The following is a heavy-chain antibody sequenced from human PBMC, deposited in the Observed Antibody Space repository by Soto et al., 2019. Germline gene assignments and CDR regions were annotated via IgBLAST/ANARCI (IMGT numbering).Heavy chain of an antibody. D-gene: IGHD4-4*01. CDR2: ISGSGGST. Sequence: EVQLLESGGGLVQPGGSLRLSCAASGFTFSSYAMSWVRQAPGKGLEWVSAISGSGGSTYYADSVKGRFTISRDNSKNTLYLQMNSLRAEDTAVYYCAKFDTVTMLYYYYGMDVRGQGTTVTVSS. CDR3: AKFDTVTMLYYYYGMDV. V-gene: IGHV3-23*01. CDR1: GFTFSSYA. J-gene: IGHJ6*02.